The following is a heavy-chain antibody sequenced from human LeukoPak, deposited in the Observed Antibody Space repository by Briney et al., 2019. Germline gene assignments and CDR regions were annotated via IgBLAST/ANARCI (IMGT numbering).Heavy chain of an antibody. J-gene: IGHJ2*01. D-gene: IGHD6-13*01. Sequence: SETLSLTCTVSGGSISSSSYYWGWIRQPPGKGLEWIGSIYHSGSTKYNPSLKSRVTMSVDTSKKQFSLKLSSVTAADTAVYYCARVSSSWYQDWYFDLWGRGTLVTVSS. V-gene: IGHV4-39*07. CDR3: ARVSSSWYQDWYFDL. CDR1: GGSISSSSYY. CDR2: IYHSGST.